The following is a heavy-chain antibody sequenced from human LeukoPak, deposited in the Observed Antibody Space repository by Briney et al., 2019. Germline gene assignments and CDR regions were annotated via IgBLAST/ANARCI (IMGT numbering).Heavy chain of an antibody. CDR3: ARDPPYDFWSGYPTGDYYYMDV. J-gene: IGHJ6*03. V-gene: IGHV3-21*01. Sequence: GGSLRLSCAASGFTFSSYAMNWVRQAPGKGLEWVSSISSSSSYIYYADSVKGRFTISRDNAKNSLYLQMNSLRAEDTAMYYCARDPPYDFWSGYPTGDYYYMDVWGKGTTVTVSS. CDR1: GFTFSSYA. CDR2: ISSSSSYI. D-gene: IGHD3-3*01.